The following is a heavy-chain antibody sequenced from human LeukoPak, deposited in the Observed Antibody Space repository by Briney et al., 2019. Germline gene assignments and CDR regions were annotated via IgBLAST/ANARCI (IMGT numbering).Heavy chain of an antibody. CDR2: INPNSGGT. J-gene: IGHJ5*02. D-gene: IGHD2-21*02. CDR3: ARDLGGGFWQYCGGDCYWFDP. Sequence: ASVKVSCKASGCTFTGYYMHWVRQAPGQGLEWMGWINPNSGGTNYAQKFQGRVTMTRDTPISTAYMELSRLRSDDTAVYYCARDLGGGFWQYCGGDCYWFDPWGQGTLVTVSS. V-gene: IGHV1-2*02. CDR1: GCTFTGYY.